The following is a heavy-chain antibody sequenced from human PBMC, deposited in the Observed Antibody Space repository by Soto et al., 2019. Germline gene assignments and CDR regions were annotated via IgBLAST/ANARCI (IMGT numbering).Heavy chain of an antibody. CDR1: GDSVSNTGAA. Sequence: PSQTLSLTCAISGDSVSNTGAAWNWIRQSSSRGLEWLGRTYYRSKWFNDYAMSVKSRITISPDTSRNQFTLQLNSVTPEDTAVYSSRADPDTAPPDFYTWGLEDLVTVSS. CDR2: TYYRSKWFN. J-gene: IGHJ4*02. V-gene: IGHV6-1*01. CDR3: RADPDTAPPDFYT. D-gene: IGHD3-22*01.